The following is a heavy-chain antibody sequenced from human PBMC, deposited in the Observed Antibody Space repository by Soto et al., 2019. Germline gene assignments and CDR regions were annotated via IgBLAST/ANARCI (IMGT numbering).Heavy chain of an antibody. D-gene: IGHD2-2*01. V-gene: IGHV3-9*01. Sequence: EVQLVESGGGLVQPGRSLRLSCAASGFTFDDYAMHWVRQAPGKGLEWVSGISWNSGSIGYADSVKGRFTISRDNAKYSLYLQMNSLRAEDTAFYYCAKDSARDRATSICNYWCQGTLVTVSS. CDR2: ISWNSGSI. J-gene: IGHJ4*02. CDR3: AKDSARDRATSICNY. CDR1: GFTFDDYA.